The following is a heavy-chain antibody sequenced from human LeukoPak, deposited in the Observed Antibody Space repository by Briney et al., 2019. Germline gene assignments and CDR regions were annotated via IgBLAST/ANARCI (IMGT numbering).Heavy chain of an antibody. CDR3: ARRGCSGGSCYYPYYGMDV. J-gene: IGHJ6*02. V-gene: IGHV1-69*04. CDR2: IIPILGIA. Sequence: ASVKVSCKASGGTFSSYAISWVRQAPGQGLEWMGRIIPILGIANYAQKFQGRVTITADKSTSTAYMELSSLRSEDTAVYYCARRGCSGGSCYYPYYGMDVWGLGTTVTVSS. D-gene: IGHD2-15*01. CDR1: GGTFSSYA.